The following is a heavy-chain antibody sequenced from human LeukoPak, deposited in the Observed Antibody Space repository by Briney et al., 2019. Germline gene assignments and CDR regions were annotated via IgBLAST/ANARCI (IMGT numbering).Heavy chain of an antibody. J-gene: IGHJ5*02. CDR3: TGGNSDWFDP. CDR2: IYYSGST. CDR1: GGSISSGGYY. Sequence: PSQTLSLTCTVSGGSISSGGYYSSWNRQHPGKGLEWTGYIYYSGSTYYNPSLKSRVTISVDTSKNQFSLKLSSVTAADTAVYYCTGGNSDWFDPWGQGTLVTVSS. V-gene: IGHV4-31*03. D-gene: IGHD4-23*01.